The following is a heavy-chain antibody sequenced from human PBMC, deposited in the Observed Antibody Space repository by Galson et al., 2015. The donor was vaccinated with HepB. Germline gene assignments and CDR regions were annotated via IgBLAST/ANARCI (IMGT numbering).Heavy chain of an antibody. CDR3: AKMSVGCFDY. J-gene: IGHJ4*02. V-gene: IGHV5-51*01. CDR2: IYPGDSDT. CDR1: GYIFSNYW. Sequence: QSGAEVKKPGESLQISCKGSGYIFSNYWIVWVRQMPGKGLEFMGIIYPGDSDTKYSPSFQGQVTISADKSTSTAYLQWSSLKASDTAMYYCAKMSVGCFDYWGQGTLVTVAS. D-gene: IGHD1-26*01.